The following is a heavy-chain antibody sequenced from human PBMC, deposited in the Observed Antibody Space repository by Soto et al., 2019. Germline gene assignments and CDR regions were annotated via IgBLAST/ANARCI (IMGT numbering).Heavy chain of an antibody. CDR3: ARGPNWGYRFDS. J-gene: IGHJ4*02. CDR2: LIPLFGTT. D-gene: IGHD7-27*01. V-gene: IGHV1-69*06. CDR1: GGTFSGHA. Sequence: QVQLVQSGAEVKKPGSSVKVSCEASGGTFSGHAISWVRQAPGQGPEWMGGLIPLFGTTQHAQNFQDRITITAEKSTSKAYRELTSLRFEDTATYYCARGPNWGYRFDSWGQGTLVTVSS.